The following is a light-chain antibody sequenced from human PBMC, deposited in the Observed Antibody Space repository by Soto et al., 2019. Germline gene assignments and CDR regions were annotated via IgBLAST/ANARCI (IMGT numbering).Light chain of an antibody. CDR2: AAS. CDR1: QGISSY. CDR3: HQYYSYPRIT. V-gene: IGKV1-8*01. J-gene: IGKJ5*01. Sequence: IRMTQSPSSLSASTGDRVTITCRASQGISSYLAWYQQKPGKAPKLLIYAASTLQSGVPSRFSGSGSGTDFTLTISCLQSEDFATYYCHQYYSYPRITFGQGTRLEI.